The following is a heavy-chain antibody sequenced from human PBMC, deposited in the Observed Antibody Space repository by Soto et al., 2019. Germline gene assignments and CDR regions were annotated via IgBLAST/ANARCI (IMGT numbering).Heavy chain of an antibody. Sequence: GGSLRLSCAASGFTFSRYSMNWVRQAPGKGLEWVSAISGSGGSTYYADSVKGRFTISRDNSKNTLYLQMNSLRAEDTAVYYWTKGVAVPQPPAPQAYGAKGTRVTV. CDR1: GFTFSRYS. CDR3: TKGVAVPQPPAPQAY. CDR2: ISGSGGST. J-gene: IGHJ4*02. V-gene: IGHV3-23*01. D-gene: IGHD6-19*01.